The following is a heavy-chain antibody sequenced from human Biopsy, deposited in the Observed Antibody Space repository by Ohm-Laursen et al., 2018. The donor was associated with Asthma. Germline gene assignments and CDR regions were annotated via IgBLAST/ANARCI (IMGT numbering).Heavy chain of an antibody. V-gene: IGHV3-53*01. CDR2: IYSGGTS. CDR3: ARGDSSNWSHYYFDY. D-gene: IGHD3-22*01. CDR1: GFTVGDYC. Sequence: SLRLSCSASGFTVGDYCMCWVRQVPGKGLEWVSVIYSGGTSHTADSVRGRFTISRDYSKNTLYLQMHSLRAEDTAVYYCARGDSSNWSHYYFDYWGQGTLVTVSS. J-gene: IGHJ4*02.